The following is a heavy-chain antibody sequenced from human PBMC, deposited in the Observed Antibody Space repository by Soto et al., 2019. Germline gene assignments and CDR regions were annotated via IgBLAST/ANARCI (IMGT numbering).Heavy chain of an antibody. D-gene: IGHD2-2*01. CDR2: ISDDGSKK. CDR1: GFTFSTYG. Sequence: QVQLVESGGGVVQPGRSLRLSCAASGFTFSTYGMHWVRQAPGKGLEWVALISDDGSKKYYIDSVKGRFIISRDNSKNTLYLQMNRLRSEDTAVYYCAKDNMVVGAADQYNNMDAWGHGTTVSASS. V-gene: IGHV3-30*18. CDR3: AKDNMVVGAADQYNNMDA. J-gene: IGHJ6*02.